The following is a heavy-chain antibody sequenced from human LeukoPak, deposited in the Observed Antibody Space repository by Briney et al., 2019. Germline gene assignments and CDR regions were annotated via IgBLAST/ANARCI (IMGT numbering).Heavy chain of an antibody. Sequence: PSETLSLTCTVSGGSISSSSYYWGWIRQPPGKGLEWIGSIYYSGSTYYNPSLKSRVTISVDTSKNQFSLKLSPVTAADTAVYYCARGYSGSRGRPYYFDYWGQGTLVTVSS. D-gene: IGHD5-12*01. CDR1: GGSISSSSYY. CDR2: IYYSGST. J-gene: IGHJ4*02. CDR3: ARGYSGSRGRPYYFDY. V-gene: IGHV4-39*07.